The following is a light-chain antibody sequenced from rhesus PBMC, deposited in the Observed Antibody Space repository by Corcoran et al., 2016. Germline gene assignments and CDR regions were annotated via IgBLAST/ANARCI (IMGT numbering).Light chain of an antibody. CDR3: QHAYGTPYS. CDR1: ENVNNY. CDR2: KAS. J-gene: IGKJ2*01. V-gene: IGKV1-74*01. Sequence: DIQMTQSPSSLSASVGDRVTITCRASENVNNYLNWYQQKPGKAPKVLFYKASTLQSGVPSRFSGSGSGTDHTFSISSLQPEDVATYYCQHAYGTPYSFGQGTKVEIK.